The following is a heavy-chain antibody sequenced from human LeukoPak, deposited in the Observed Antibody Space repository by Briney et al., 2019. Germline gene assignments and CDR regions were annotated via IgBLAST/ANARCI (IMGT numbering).Heavy chain of an antibody. CDR3: AKGGRRHYGDYVAF. Sequence: GGSLRLSCDASGFTVNSYAMNWVRQAPGKGLEWVSVISASGDNTYYADSVKGRFTISRDDSKDTVYLQMNSLRADDTAVYHCAKGGRRHYGDYVAFWGQGTLVTVSS. CDR2: ISASGDNT. V-gene: IGHV3-23*01. D-gene: IGHD4-17*01. CDR1: GFTVNSYA. J-gene: IGHJ4*02.